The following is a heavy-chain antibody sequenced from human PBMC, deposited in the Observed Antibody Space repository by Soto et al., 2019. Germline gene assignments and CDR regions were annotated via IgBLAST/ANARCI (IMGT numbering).Heavy chain of an antibody. J-gene: IGHJ4*02. CDR1: GFTFSSYA. D-gene: IGHD1-26*01. V-gene: IGHV3-23*01. CDR2: ISGSGDST. Sequence: GGSLRLSCAASGFTFSSYAMRWVRQAPGKGLEWVSAISGSGDSTYYADSVKGRFTTSRDNSKNTLYLQMNSLRAEDTAVYYCARRGSGSYYDYWGQGTLVTVSS. CDR3: ARRGSGSYYDY.